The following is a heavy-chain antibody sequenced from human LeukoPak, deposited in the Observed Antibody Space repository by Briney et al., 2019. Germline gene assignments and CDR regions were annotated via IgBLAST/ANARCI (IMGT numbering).Heavy chain of an antibody. CDR3: ARDRGKVPAAMPLDY. J-gene: IGHJ4*02. D-gene: IGHD2-2*01. V-gene: IGHV3-21*01. CDR1: GFTSSSYS. Sequence: PGGSLRLSCAASGFTSSSYSMNWVRQAPGKGLEWASSISSSSSYIYYADSVKGRFTISRDNAKNSLYLQMNSLRAEDTAVYYCARDRGKVPAAMPLDYWGQGTLVTVSS. CDR2: ISSSSSYI.